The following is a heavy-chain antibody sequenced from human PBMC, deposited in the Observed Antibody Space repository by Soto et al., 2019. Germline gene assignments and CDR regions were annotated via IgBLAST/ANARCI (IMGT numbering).Heavy chain of an antibody. D-gene: IGHD3-10*01. Sequence: QLQLQESGSGLVKPSQTLSLTCAVSGGSISSGRYSWSWILEPPGKGLEWMGYIYHSGMTYYSPSLKSRVTISVDRSKNQFSLKLSSVTAADTAVYCWARRPPFGYWGQGTLVTVSS. CDR1: GGSISSGRYS. CDR2: IYHSGMT. J-gene: IGHJ4*02. CDR3: ARRPPFGY. V-gene: IGHV4-30-2*01.